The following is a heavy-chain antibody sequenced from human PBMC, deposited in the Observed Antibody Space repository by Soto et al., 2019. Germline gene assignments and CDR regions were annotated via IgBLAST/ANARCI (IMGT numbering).Heavy chain of an antibody. CDR3: AGDRNSGTWSLY. J-gene: IGHJ4*02. D-gene: IGHD6-13*01. V-gene: IGHV4-59*02. Sequence: QVQLQESGPGLVKPSETLSLTCTVSGVSVSSYYWSWIRQPPGKGLERIGYISKSGSTDYNPSLKSRVTISVDTSKNQFSLKLSSVTAADTAMYYCAGDRNSGTWSLYWSQGTLVTVSS. CDR1: GVSVSSYY. CDR2: ISKSGST.